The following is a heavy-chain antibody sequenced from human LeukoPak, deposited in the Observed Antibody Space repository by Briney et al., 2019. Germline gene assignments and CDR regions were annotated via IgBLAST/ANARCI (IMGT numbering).Heavy chain of an antibody. J-gene: IGHJ5*02. Sequence: NPSETLSLTCTVSGGSISGADYYWSWIRQPPGKGLEWIGYIYYSGSTNYNPSLKSRVTISVDTSKNQFSLKLSSVTAADTAVYYCARDKFRRTWGFLEWFTKSISSNWFDPWGQGTLVTVSS. CDR1: GGSISGADYY. CDR2: IYYSGST. V-gene: IGHV4-61*08. D-gene: IGHD3-3*01. CDR3: ARDKFRRTWGFLEWFTKSISSNWFDP.